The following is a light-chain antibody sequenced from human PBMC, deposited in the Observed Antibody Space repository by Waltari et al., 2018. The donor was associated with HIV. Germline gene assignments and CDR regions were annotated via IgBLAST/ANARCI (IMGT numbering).Light chain of an antibody. CDR3: QQYNSYSPYT. CDR1: QSISSW. CDR2: KAS. J-gene: IGKJ2*01. Sequence: DTQMTQSPSTLSASVGDRVTIPCRASQSISSWLAWYQQKPGKAPKLLIYKASSLESGVPSRFSGSGSGTEFTLTISSLQPDDFATYYCQQYNSYSPYTFGQGTKLEIK. V-gene: IGKV1-5*03.